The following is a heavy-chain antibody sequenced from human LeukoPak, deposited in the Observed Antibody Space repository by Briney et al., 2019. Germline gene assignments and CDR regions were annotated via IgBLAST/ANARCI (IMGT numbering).Heavy chain of an antibody. V-gene: IGHV3-73*01. Sequence: GGSLKLSCAASGFTFSGSAMHWVRQASGKGLEWVGRIRSKANSYATAYAASVKGRFTISRDDSKNTAYLQMNSLRAEDTAVYYCANYGSGRGYYYYYMDVWGKGTTVTVSS. CDR3: ANYGSGRGYYYYYMDV. J-gene: IGHJ6*03. CDR1: GFTFSGSA. D-gene: IGHD3-10*01. CDR2: IRSKANSYAT.